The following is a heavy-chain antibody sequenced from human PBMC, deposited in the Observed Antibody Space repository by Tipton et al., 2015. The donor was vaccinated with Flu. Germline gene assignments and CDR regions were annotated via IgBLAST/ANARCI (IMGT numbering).Heavy chain of an antibody. V-gene: IGHV4-31*01. D-gene: IGHD6-13*01. CDR2: IYYSGST. CDR3: ARGVAAAGTSYYFDY. Sequence: TLSLTCTVSGGSISSGGYYWSWIRQHPGKGLERIGYIYYSGSTYYNPSLKSLVTISVDTSKNQFSLKLSSVTAADTAVYYCARGVAAAGTSYYFDYWGQGTLVTVSS. J-gene: IGHJ4*02. CDR1: GGSISSGGYY.